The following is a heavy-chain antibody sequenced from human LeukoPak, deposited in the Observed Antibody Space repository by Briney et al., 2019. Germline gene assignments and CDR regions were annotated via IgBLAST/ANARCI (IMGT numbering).Heavy chain of an antibody. CDR2: IWYDGSNK. CDR1: GLTFSSYG. Sequence: GGSLRLSCAASGLTFSSYGMHWVRQAPGKGLEWVAVIWYDGSNKNYADSVKGRFTISRDNSKNTLYLRMNSLRVEDTAVYYCAKDPHQRIAVAGYFDYWGQGTLVTVSS. D-gene: IGHD6-19*01. CDR3: AKDPHQRIAVAGYFDY. J-gene: IGHJ4*02. V-gene: IGHV3-33*06.